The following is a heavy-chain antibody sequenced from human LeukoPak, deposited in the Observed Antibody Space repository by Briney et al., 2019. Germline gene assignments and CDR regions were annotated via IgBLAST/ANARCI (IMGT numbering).Heavy chain of an antibody. CDR3: ARGRSRGYPYYFEY. Sequence: GASVSASCTASGYTFTTYDINSGRQAAGQRVECRGWMNANSGSKGYAKKFQGRVTITRNTSISTAYMELSGLRSEDTAVYYCARGRSRGYPYYFEYWGQGTLVTVSS. D-gene: IGHD5-12*01. CDR2: MNANSGSK. V-gene: IGHV1-8*03. J-gene: IGHJ4*02. CDR1: GYTFTTYD.